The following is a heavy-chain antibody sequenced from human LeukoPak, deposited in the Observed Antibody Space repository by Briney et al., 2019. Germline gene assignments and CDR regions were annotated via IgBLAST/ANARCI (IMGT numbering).Heavy chain of an antibody. D-gene: IGHD4-11*01. J-gene: IGHJ5*02. CDR1: GFTFSNYA. CDR3: AKDYDYPSGFDP. CDR2: ISGDGGST. Sequence: QTGGSLRLSCAASGFTFSNYAMSWVRQAPGKGLEWVSLISGDGGSTYYADSVKGRFTISKDNSKNSLYLQMNSLRTEDTALYYCAKDYDYPSGFDPWGQGTLVTVSS. V-gene: IGHV3-43*02.